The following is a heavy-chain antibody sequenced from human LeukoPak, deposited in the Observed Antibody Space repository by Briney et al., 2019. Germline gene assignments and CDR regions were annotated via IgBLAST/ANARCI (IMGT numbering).Heavy chain of an antibody. CDR3: ARHDYGAF. Sequence: GGSLRLSCAVSGFTFSSYWMHWVRQAPGKGLVWVSRIDRDGSRINYADSVKGRFSISRDNGKNTLFLQMNSLRAEDTAVYYCARHDYGAFWGQGTLVTVSS. CDR2: IDRDGSRI. D-gene: IGHD4-17*01. V-gene: IGHV3-74*01. CDR1: GFTFSSYW. J-gene: IGHJ4*02.